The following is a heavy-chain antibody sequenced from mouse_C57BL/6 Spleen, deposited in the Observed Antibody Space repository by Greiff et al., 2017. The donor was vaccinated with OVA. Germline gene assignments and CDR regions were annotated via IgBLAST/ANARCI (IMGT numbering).Heavy chain of an antibody. Sequence: VHLVESGPGLVQPSQSLSITCTVSGFSLTSYGVHWVRQSPGKGLEWLGVIWRGGSTDYNAAFMSRLSITKDNSKSQVFFKMNSLQADDTAIYYCAKIYDGYSGAMDYWGQGTSVTVSS. CDR1: GFSLTSYG. D-gene: IGHD2-3*01. J-gene: IGHJ4*01. CDR3: AKIYDGYSGAMDY. V-gene: IGHV2-5*01. CDR2: IWRGGST.